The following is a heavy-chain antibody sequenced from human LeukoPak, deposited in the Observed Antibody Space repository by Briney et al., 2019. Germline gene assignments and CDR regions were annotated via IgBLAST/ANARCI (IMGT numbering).Heavy chain of an antibody. J-gene: IGHJ4*02. D-gene: IGHD6-6*01. Sequence: SETLSLTCTVSGGSISSGGYYWSWIRQPPGKGLEWIGYIYHSGSTYYNPSLKSRVTISVDRSKNQFSLKLSSVTAADTAVYYCARSLPYSSSSLDYWGQGTLVTVSS. CDR2: IYHSGST. CDR1: GGSISSGGYY. CDR3: ARSLPYSSSSLDY. V-gene: IGHV4-30-2*01.